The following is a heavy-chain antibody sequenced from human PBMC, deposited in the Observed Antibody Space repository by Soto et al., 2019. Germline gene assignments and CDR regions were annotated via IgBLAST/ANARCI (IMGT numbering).Heavy chain of an antibody. CDR1: GYTFTSYG. Sequence: GASVKVSCKASGYTFTSYGISWVRQAPGQGLEWMGWISAYNGNTNYAQKLQGRVTMTTDTSTSTAYMELRSLRSDGTAVYYCARDPRDRITIFGVVTPHYGMDVWGQGTTVTVSS. D-gene: IGHD3-3*01. V-gene: IGHV1-18*04. CDR3: ARDPRDRITIFGVVTPHYGMDV. CDR2: ISAYNGNT. J-gene: IGHJ6*02.